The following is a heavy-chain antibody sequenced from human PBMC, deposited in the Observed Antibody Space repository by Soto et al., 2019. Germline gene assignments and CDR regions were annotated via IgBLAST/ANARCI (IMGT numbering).Heavy chain of an antibody. J-gene: IGHJ6*02. V-gene: IGHV4-61*01. CDR1: GGSISSVSYY. CDR3: ARVKKMVTAIHYYYYGMDV. D-gene: IGHD2-21*02. CDR2: IYYSGST. Sequence: SETLSLTCTVSGGSISSVSYYWSWIRQPPGKGLEWIGYIYYSGSTNYNPSLKSRVTISVDTSKNQFSLKLSSVTAADTAVYYCARVKKMVTAIHYYYYGMDVWGQGTTVTVSS.